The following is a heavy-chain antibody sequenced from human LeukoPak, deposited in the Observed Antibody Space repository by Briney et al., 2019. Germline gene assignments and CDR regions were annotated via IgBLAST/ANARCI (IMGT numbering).Heavy chain of an antibody. D-gene: IGHD6-13*01. Sequence: PSETLSLTCTVSGGSISSYYWSWIRQPAGKGLEWIGYIYYSGSTNYNPSPKSRVTISVDTSKNQFSLKLSSVTAADTAVYYCARVAAAGTITPWGQGTLVTVSS. CDR3: ARVAAAGTITP. CDR2: IYYSGST. CDR1: GGSISSYY. V-gene: IGHV4-59*01. J-gene: IGHJ5*02.